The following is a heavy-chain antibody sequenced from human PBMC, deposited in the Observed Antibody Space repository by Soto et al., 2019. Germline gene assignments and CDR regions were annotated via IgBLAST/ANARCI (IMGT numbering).Heavy chain of an antibody. D-gene: IGHD6-13*01. CDR1: GFTFSSYG. Sequence: PGGSLRLSCAASGFTFSSYGMHWVRQAPGKGLEWVAVISYDGSNKYYADSVKGRFTISRDNSKNTLYPQMNSLRAEDTAVYYCAKDSLEGSSWYGACQSWGQGTLVTVSS. V-gene: IGHV3-30*18. J-gene: IGHJ4*02. CDR3: AKDSLEGSSWYGACQS. CDR2: ISYDGSNK.